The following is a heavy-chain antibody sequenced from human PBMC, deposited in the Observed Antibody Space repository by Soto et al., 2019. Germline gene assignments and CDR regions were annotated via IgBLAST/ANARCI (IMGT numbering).Heavy chain of an antibody. CDR1: GFTFSTYA. CDR2: ISGSGGST. CDR3: AKDFHLTGYYSSYYFDY. V-gene: IGHV3-23*01. Sequence: LRLSCAASGFTFSTYAMNWVRQAPGEGLEWVSTISGSGGSTYYADSVKGRFTISRDNSKNTLYLQMNSLRAEDTAIYYCAKDFHLTGYYSSYYFDYWGQGTLVTVSS. D-gene: IGHD3-9*01. J-gene: IGHJ4*02.